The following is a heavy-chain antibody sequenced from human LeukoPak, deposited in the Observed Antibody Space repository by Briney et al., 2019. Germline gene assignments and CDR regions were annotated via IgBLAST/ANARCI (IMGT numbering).Heavy chain of an antibody. CDR3: ARVYCSSTSCYFQYNWFDP. V-gene: IGHV1-18*01. CDR1: GYTFTSYG. D-gene: IGHD2-2*01. CDR2: ISAYNGNT. J-gene: IGHJ5*02. Sequence: ASVKVSCKASGYTFTSYGISWVRQAPGQGLEWMGWISAYNGNTNYAQKLQGRVTMTTDTSTSTAYMELRSLRSDDTAVYYCARVYCSSTSCYFQYNWFDPWGQGTLVTVSS.